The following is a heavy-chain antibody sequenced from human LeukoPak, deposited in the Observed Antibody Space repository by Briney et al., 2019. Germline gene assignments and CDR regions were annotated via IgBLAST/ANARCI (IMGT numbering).Heavy chain of an antibody. Sequence: GGSLSLSCAASGFTFSSYAMSWVRQAPGKGLEWVSVISGSGGSTYYADSVKGRFTISRDNSKNTLYLQMNSLRVEDTAVYYCAKDPCTIGGDCYSSIDYWDQGTLVTVSS. CDR3: AKDPCTIGGDCYSSIDY. D-gene: IGHD2-21*02. J-gene: IGHJ4*02. V-gene: IGHV3-23*01. CDR1: GFTFSSYA. CDR2: ISGSGGST.